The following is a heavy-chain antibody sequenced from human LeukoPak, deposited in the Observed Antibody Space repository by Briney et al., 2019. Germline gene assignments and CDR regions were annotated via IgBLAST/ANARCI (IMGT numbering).Heavy chain of an antibody. CDR1: GGSISSGDYP. Sequence: SQTPSLTCAVSGGSISSGDYPWSWIRQPPGKGLEWIGYIFHTAHTSYHPSLKSRVTISVDMSKNQLSLRLSSVTAADTAVYYCARGFYGSGSQFDYWGQGTLVTVSS. J-gene: IGHJ4*02. V-gene: IGHV4-30-2*01. CDR2: IFHTAHT. D-gene: IGHD3-10*01. CDR3: ARGFYGSGSQFDY.